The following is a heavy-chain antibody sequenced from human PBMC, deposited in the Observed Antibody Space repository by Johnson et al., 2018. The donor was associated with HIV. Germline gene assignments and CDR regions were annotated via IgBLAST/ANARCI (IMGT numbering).Heavy chain of an antibody. CDR3: ARACRDGYTCDAFDI. V-gene: IGHV3-66*01. CDR2: INSGGST. CDR1: GFTVSGNY. J-gene: IGHJ3*02. Sequence: EVQLVESGGGLVQPGGSLRLSCAASGFTVSGNYMSWVRQAPGKGLEWVSVINSGGSTYYADSVKGRFTISRDNSKNTLYLQMNSLRAEDTAVYYCARACRDGYTCDAFDIWGQGTMVTVSS. D-gene: IGHD5-24*01.